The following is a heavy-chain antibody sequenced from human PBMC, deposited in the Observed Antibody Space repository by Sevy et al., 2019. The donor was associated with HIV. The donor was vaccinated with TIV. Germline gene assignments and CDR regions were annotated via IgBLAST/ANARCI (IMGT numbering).Heavy chain of an antibody. CDR3: ARDPAYIVATTPYYFDY. V-gene: IGHV3-30-3*01. CDR2: ISYDGSNK. D-gene: IGHD5-12*01. CDR1: GFTFSSYA. J-gene: IGHJ4*02. Sequence: GGSLRLSCAASGFTFSSYAMHWVRQAPGKGLEWVAVISYDGSNKYYADSVKGRFTISRDNSKNTLYLLMNSLRAEDTAVYYCARDPAYIVATTPYYFDYWGQGTLVTVSS.